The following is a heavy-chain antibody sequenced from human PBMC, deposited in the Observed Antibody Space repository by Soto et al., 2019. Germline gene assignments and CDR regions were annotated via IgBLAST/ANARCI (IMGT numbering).Heavy chain of an antibody. Sequence: GGSLRLSCAASGFTFSDAWMSWVRQAPGKGLEWVGRIKSKTEGATRDFPAPVKGRFAISRDDSKNILYLQMSSLKIEDSAVYYCTSGTGRSDFEYWGLGTLVAVSS. CDR1: GFTFSDAW. D-gene: IGHD3-3*01. CDR2: IKSKTEGATR. V-gene: IGHV3-15*01. J-gene: IGHJ4*02. CDR3: TSGTGRSDFEY.